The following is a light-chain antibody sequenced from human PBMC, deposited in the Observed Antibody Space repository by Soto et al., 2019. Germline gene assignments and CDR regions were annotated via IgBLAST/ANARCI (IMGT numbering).Light chain of an antibody. CDR3: SAYGGRNNFVV. J-gene: IGLJ2*01. CDR2: DVF. V-gene: IGLV2-8*01. CDR1: SKDVGRDNY. Sequence: QSALTQPPSASGSLGQSVTISCSGTSKDVGRDNYVSWYQQHAGQTPKVIIYDVFQRPSGVPDRFSGSKSGTTAYLTVSKLQAEDEAEYFCSAYGGRNNFVVFGGGTKLTVL.